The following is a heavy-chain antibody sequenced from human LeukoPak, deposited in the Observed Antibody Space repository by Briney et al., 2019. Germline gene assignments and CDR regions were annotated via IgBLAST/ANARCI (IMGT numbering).Heavy chain of an antibody. Sequence: SETLSLTCTVSGGSISSGGYYWSWIRQPPGKGLEWIGYIYHSGSTYYNPSLKSRVTISVDTSKNQFSLKLSSVTAADTAVYYCAGRTSMIVVVIGGNFDYWGQGTLVIVS. J-gene: IGHJ4*02. CDR3: AGRTSMIVVVIGGNFDY. D-gene: IGHD3-22*01. CDR1: GGSISSGGYY. CDR2: IYHSGST. V-gene: IGHV4-30-2*01.